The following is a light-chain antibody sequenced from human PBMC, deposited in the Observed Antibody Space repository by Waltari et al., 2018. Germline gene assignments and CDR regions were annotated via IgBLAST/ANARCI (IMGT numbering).Light chain of an antibody. CDR2: DVS. CDR3: SSYISSSTLEL. J-gene: IGLJ2*01. CDR1: SSDVGGYNY. V-gene: IGLV2-14*03. Sequence: QSALTQPASVSGSPGQSITISCTGTSSDVGGYNYVSWYQQHPAKAPKLMIYDVSNRPSGVSNRFSGSKSGNTASLTISWLQAEDEADYYCSSYISSSTLELFGGGTSLTVL.